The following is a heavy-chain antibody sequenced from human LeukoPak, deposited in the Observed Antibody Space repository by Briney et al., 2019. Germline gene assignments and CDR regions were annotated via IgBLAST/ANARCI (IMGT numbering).Heavy chain of an antibody. J-gene: IGHJ4*02. Sequence: SETLSLTCSVSGGSINSYWWSWIRQPAGKGLEFIGRIYTTGLTNYNPSLKSRVSMSVDTSKNQFSLELRSVTAADTAVYFCARAGYTISSYRFDYWGQGALVTVSS. CDR1: GGSINSYW. D-gene: IGHD3-16*02. CDR2: IYTTGLT. CDR3: ARAGYTISSYRFDY. V-gene: IGHV4-4*07.